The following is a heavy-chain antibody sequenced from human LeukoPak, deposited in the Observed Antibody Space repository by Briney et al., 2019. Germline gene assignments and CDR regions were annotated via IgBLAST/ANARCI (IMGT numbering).Heavy chain of an antibody. Sequence: ETLSLTCAVSGGSISSSNWWSWVRQPPGKGLEWISGINTDGSTTTYADSVKGRFTISRDNAKNTLYLQMNSLRAEDTAIYYCTTVGASVYWGQGTLVTVSS. CDR2: INTDGSTT. D-gene: IGHD3-16*01. J-gene: IGHJ4*02. CDR1: GGSISSSNW. CDR3: TTVGASVY. V-gene: IGHV3-74*01.